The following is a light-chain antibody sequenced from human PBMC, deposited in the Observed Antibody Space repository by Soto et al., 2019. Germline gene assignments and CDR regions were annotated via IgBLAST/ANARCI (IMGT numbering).Light chain of an antibody. V-gene: IGKV3-20*01. CDR3: KKYGSSPRT. CDR1: QSVSSSY. J-gene: IGKJ1*01. CDR2: GAS. Sequence: ELVLTQSPGTMSLSPEARATLSCRSSQSVSSSYLAWYQQKPGQAPRLLIYGASSRATGIPDRFSGSGSGTDFTLTISRLEPEEFAVYYCKKYGSSPRTFGNGTKVDI.